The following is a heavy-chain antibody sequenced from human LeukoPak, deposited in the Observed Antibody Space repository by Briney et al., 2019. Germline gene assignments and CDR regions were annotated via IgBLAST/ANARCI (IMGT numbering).Heavy chain of an antibody. J-gene: IGHJ4*02. CDR1: GFTFSSYG. Sequence: GGSLRLSCAASGFTFSSYGLSWVRQAPGEGLEWVSGISESGGATYYVDFVKGRFTIPRDNSKNTLYLQMNSLRADDTAVYYCALGGSGSYSRYWGQGTLVTVSS. CDR3: ALGGSGSYSRY. CDR2: ISESGGAT. V-gene: IGHV3-23*01. D-gene: IGHD3-10*01.